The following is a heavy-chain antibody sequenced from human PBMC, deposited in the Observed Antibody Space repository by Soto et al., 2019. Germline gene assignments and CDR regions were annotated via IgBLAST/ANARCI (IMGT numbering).Heavy chain of an antibody. CDR3: AHTKDSSGFLTS. D-gene: IGHD3-22*01. V-gene: IGHV2-5*01. Sequence: SGPTLVNPTQTLTLTCTFSGFSLSTSGVGVGWIRQPPGKALEWLALIYWNDDKRYSPSLKSRLTITKDTSKTQVVLTLTNLDPLDTGTYFCAHTKDSSGFLTSWGQGILVTSPQ. CDR2: IYWNDDK. CDR1: GFSLSTSGVG. J-gene: IGHJ5*02.